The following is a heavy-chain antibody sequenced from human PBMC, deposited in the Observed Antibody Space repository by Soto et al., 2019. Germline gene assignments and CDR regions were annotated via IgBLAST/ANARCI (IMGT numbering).Heavy chain of an antibody. Sequence: SETLSLTCTVSGGSLCGGYYCSWVRQSPENGLEWIGYIHYSGSCSSHCALQSRRSMSLDRSKTQFSLQLRSVTSSGTSISYSARGGARWPGYFDSWGQGALVTVSS. CDR2: IHYSGSC. CDR3: ARGGARWPGYFDS. CDR1: GGSLCGGYY. V-gene: IGHV4-30-4*08. D-gene: IGHD2-15*01. J-gene: IGHJ4*02.